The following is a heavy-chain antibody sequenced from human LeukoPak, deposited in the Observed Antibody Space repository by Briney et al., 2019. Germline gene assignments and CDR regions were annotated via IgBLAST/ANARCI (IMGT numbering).Heavy chain of an antibody. CDR1: GGSISSYY. D-gene: IGHD3-9*01. CDR2: IYYSGST. CDR3: ARRPRNDILTGTPFDY. J-gene: IGHJ4*02. V-gene: IGHV4-59*01. Sequence: PSDTLSLTCTVSGGSISSYYWSWIRQPPGKGLEWIGYIYYSGSTDSNPSLKSRVTISVDTSKNQFSLKLRSVTAADTAVYYCARRPRNDILTGTPFDYWGQGILVTVSS.